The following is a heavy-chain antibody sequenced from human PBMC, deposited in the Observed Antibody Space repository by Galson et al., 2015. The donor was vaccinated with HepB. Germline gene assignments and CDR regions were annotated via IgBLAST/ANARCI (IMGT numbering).Heavy chain of an antibody. CDR2: INDRGFST. CDR1: GFTFRSHA. V-gene: IGHV3-23*01. CDR3: AGNNSQDLGVVETASTWFDP. J-gene: IGHJ5*02. Sequence: SLRLSCAASGFTFRSHAMSWVRQAPGKGLEWVSGINDRGFSTAYADSVKGRFTISRDNFKNTLYLQMNSLRGEDTAVYYCAGNNSQDLGVVETASTWFDPWGQGTLVTVSS. D-gene: IGHD2-15*01.